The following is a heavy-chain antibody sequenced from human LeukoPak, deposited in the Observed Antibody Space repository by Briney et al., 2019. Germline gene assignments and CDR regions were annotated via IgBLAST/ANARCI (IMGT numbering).Heavy chain of an antibody. CDR3: ARVDY. V-gene: IGHV4-39*07. J-gene: IGHJ4*02. CDR2: INHSGST. Sequence: SETLSLTCTVSGGSISSSSYYWGWIRQPPGKGLEWIGEINHSGSTNYNPSLKSRVTISVDTSKNQFSLKLSSVTAADTAVYYCARVDYWGQGTLVTVSS. CDR1: GGSISSSSYY.